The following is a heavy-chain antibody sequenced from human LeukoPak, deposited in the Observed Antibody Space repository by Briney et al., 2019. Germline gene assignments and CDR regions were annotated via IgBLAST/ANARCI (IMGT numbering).Heavy chain of an antibody. CDR1: GYTFTSYA. CDR2: INTNTGNP. Sequence: GASVKVSCKASGYTFTSYAMNWVRLAPGQGLEWMGWINTNTGNPTYAQGFTGRFVFSLDTSVSTAYLQISSLKAEDTAVYYCAREVITYYYYYGMDVWGQRTTVTVSS. D-gene: IGHD3-22*01. J-gene: IGHJ6*02. V-gene: IGHV7-4-1*02. CDR3: AREVITYYYYYGMDV.